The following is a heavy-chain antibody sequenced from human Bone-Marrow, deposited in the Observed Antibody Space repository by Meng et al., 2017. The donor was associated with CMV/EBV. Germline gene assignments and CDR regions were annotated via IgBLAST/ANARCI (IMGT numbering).Heavy chain of an antibody. CDR3: TTDYPRGGVAPIDY. V-gene: IGHV1-69*05. CDR1: GGTFSSYA. Sequence: SVKVSCKASGGTFSSYAISWVRQAPGQGLEWMGGIIPIFGTANYAQKFQGRVTITTDESTSTAYMELNSLKTEDTAVYYCTTDYPRGGVAPIDYWGQGTLVTVSS. CDR2: IIPIFGTA. J-gene: IGHJ4*02. D-gene: IGHD3-10*01.